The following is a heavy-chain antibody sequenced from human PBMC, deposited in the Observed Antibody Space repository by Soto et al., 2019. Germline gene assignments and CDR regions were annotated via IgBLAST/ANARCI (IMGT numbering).Heavy chain of an antibody. V-gene: IGHV4-39*07. Sequence: SETLSLTCTVSGGSISSSSYYWGWIRRPPGKGLEWIGTISYSGSTYYNPSLKSRVTISVDTSKNQFSLKLSSVTAADTAVYYCARDAIGRGSSWYYWGQGTLVTVSS. CDR3: ARDAIGRGSSWYY. J-gene: IGHJ4*02. CDR1: GGSISSSSYY. CDR2: ISYSGST. D-gene: IGHD6-13*01.